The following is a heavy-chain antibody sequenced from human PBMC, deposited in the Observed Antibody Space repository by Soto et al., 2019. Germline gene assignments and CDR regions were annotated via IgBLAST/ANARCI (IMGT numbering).Heavy chain of an antibody. CDR2: IYYSGST. J-gene: IGHJ5*02. CDR1: VASISSGGYY. CDR3: ARGSKYDTSGYPPWFAP. D-gene: IGHD3-22*01. V-gene: IGHV4-31*03. Sequence: QVQLQESGPGLVKPSQTLSLTCTVSVASISSGGYYWSWIRQHPGEGLEWIGYIYYSGSTSYNPSLPSRDAISVDTTKNQYSLKLRSVTGADTAVYDCARGSKYDTSGYPPWFAPWGQGTLVTVSS.